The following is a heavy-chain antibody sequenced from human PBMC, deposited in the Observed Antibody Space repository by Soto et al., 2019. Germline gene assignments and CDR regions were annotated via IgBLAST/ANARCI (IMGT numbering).Heavy chain of an antibody. CDR1: GYTFMKYY. Sequence: ASVKVSCKASGYTFMKYYVHWVRQAPGQGLEWMGIINPSGGSTSYAQKFQGRVTMTRNTSISTAYMELSSLRSEDTAVYYCARGPVSWYYYHLAVWGKEATVAISS. D-gene: IGHD6-13*01. V-gene: IGHV1-46*01. J-gene: IGHJ6*03. CDR2: INPSGGST. CDR3: ARGPVSWYYYHLAV.